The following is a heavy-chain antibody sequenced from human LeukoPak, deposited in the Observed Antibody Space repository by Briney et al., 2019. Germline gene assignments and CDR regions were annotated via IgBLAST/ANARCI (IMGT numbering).Heavy chain of an antibody. Sequence: GRSLRLSCAASGFTFSSYAMHWVRQAPGKGLEWVAVISYDGSNKYYADSVKGRFTISRDNSKNTLYLQMNSLRAEDTAVYSCARERYGDLYFDYWGQGTLVTVSS. D-gene: IGHD4-17*01. CDR2: ISYDGSNK. CDR3: ARERYGDLYFDY. V-gene: IGHV3-30-3*01. CDR1: GFTFSSYA. J-gene: IGHJ4*02.